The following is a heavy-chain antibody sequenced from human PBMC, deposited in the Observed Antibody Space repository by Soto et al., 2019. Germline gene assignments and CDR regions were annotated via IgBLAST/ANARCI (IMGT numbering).Heavy chain of an antibody. CDR1: GYTFTSYG. D-gene: IGHD3-9*01. CDR3: ARNLMDYEILPGHYMAYYFDY. V-gene: IGHV1-18*01. J-gene: IGHJ4*02. CDR2: ISAYNGNT. Sequence: ASVKVSCKASGYTFTSYGISWARQAPGQGLEWMGWISAYNGNTNYAQKLQGRVTMTTDTSASTAYMELRSLRSEDTAVYYCARNLMDYEILPGHYMAYYFDYWGQATLVTVSS.